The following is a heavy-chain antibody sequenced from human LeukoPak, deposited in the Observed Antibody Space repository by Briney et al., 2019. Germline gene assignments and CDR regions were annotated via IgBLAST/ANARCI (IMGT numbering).Heavy chain of an antibody. CDR3: ARDLSGVTGYTYGRGIDY. D-gene: IGHD5-18*01. V-gene: IGHV3-7*01. J-gene: IGHJ4*02. Sequence: GGSLRLSCAASGFTFSSYWMSWVRQAPGKGLEWVADIKKDGSEKYYVDSVKGRFTISRDNAKTSLYLQMNSLRAEDTAVYYCARDLSGVTGYTYGRGIDYWGQGTLVTVSS. CDR2: IKKDGSEK. CDR1: GFTFSSYW.